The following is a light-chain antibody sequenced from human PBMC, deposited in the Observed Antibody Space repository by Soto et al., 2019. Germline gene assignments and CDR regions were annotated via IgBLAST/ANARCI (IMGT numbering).Light chain of an antibody. CDR3: CSYAGSYIVV. V-gene: IGLV2-11*01. CDR2: DVS. CDR1: SSDVGGYNY. Sequence: QSVLTQPRSVSGSPGQSVTISCTGTSSDVGGYNYVSWYQQHPGKAPKLKIYDVSKRPSGVPDRFSGSKSGNTASLTISGLQAEDEADYYCCSYAGSYIVVFGEGTKLTVL. J-gene: IGLJ2*01.